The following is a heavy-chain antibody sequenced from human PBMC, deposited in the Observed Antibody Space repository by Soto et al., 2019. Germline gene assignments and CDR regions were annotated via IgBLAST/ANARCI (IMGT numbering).Heavy chain of an antibody. V-gene: IGHV1-69*13. Sequence: AVKVSCNASEGTFSSYAISWVRQAPGQGLEWMGGIIPIFGTANYAQKFQGRVKITADESTSTAYMELSSLRSEDTAVYYCARVWRDVTGTTFNPWGQGTLVTTSS. CDR1: EGTFSSYA. J-gene: IGHJ5*02. CDR2: IIPIFGTA. D-gene: IGHD1-7*01. CDR3: ARVWRDVTGTTFNP.